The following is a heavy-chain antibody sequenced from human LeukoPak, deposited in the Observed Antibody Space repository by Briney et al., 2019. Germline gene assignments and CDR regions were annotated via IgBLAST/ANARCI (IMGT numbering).Heavy chain of an antibody. CDR1: GGSISSSSYY. J-gene: IGHJ3*02. D-gene: IGHD3-9*01. CDR2: IYYSGST. CDR3: ARPEILYYDILTGYVVDAFDI. V-gene: IGHV4-39*01. Sequence: PSETLSLTCTVSGGSISSSSYYWGWIRQPPGKGLEWIGSIYYSGSTYYNPSLKSRVTISVDTSKNQFSLKLSSVTAADTAVYYCARPEILYYDILTGYVVDAFDIWGQGTMVTVSS.